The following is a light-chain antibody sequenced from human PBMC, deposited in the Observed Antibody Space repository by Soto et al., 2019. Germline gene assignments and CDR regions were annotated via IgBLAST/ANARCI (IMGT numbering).Light chain of an antibody. CDR1: QSVSSSY. J-gene: IGKJ2*01. CDR2: GAS. V-gene: IGKV3-20*01. Sequence: EIVLTQSPGTLSSSPGERATLSCRASQSVSSSYLAWYQQKPGQAPRLLISGASSRATGIPDRFSGSGSGTDFTLTISRLEPEDFAVYYCQQYGSSPMYTFGQGTKLEIK. CDR3: QQYGSSPMYT.